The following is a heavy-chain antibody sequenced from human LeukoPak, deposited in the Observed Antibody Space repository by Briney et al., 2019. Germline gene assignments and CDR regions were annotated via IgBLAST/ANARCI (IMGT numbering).Heavy chain of an antibody. CDR1: GFAFSSYW. V-gene: IGHV3-7*03. CDR3: EKEGYGSSWNADFDY. Sequence: GGSLRLSCAASGFAFSSYWMSWVRQAPGKGLEWVANIKQDGSEKYYVDSVKGRFTISRDNSKNTLYLQMNSLRAEDTAAYYCEKEGYGSSWNADFDYWGQGTLVTVSS. D-gene: IGHD6-13*01. J-gene: IGHJ4*02. CDR2: IKQDGSEK.